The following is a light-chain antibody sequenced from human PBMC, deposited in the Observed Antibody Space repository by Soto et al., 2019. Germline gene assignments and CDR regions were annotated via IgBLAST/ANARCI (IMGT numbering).Light chain of an antibody. CDR1: SSDVGAYNF. CDR2: DVS. J-gene: IGLJ1*01. CDR3: SSYTSSSTHV. Sequence: QSVLTQPASVSGSPGQSITISCTGTSSDVGAYNFVSWYQQHPGKVPKLMIFDVSSRPSGVADRFSGSKSGNTASLTISWLHAEDEGDYYCSSYTSSSTHVFGSGTKVTVL. V-gene: IGLV2-14*03.